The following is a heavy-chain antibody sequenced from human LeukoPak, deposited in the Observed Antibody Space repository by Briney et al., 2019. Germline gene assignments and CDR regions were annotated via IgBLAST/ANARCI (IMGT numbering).Heavy chain of an antibody. CDR2: INPNSGGT. D-gene: IGHD4-17*01. J-gene: IGHJ4*02. CDR3: AREIDYGDYVRYFDY. CDR1: GYTFTGYY. V-gene: IGHV1-2*06. Sequence: ASVKVSCKASGYTFTGYYMHWVRQAPGQGLEWMGRINPNSGGTNYAQKFQGRVTMTRDTSISTAYMELSRLRSDDTAVYYCAREIDYGDYVRYFDYWGRGTLVTVSS.